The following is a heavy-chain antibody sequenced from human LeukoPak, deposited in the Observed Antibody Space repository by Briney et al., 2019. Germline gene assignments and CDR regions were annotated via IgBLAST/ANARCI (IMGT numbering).Heavy chain of an antibody. CDR1: GFTFSSYG. CDR2: IRYDGSNK. Sequence: GGSLRLSCAASGFTFSSYGMHWVRQAPGKGLEWVAFIRYDGSNKYYADSVEGRFTISRGNSKNTLYLQMNSLRAEDTAVYYCAKDMGRDFWEFDYWGQGTLVTVSS. CDR3: AKDMGRDFWEFDY. D-gene: IGHD3-3*01. V-gene: IGHV3-30*02. J-gene: IGHJ4*02.